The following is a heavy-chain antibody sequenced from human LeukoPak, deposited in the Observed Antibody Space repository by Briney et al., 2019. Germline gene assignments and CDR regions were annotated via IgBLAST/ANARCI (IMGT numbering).Heavy chain of an antibody. CDR1: GGSISSYY. Sequence: MASETLSLTCTVSGGSISSYYWSWIRQPPGKGLEWIGYIYYSGSTNYNPSLKSRVTISVDTSKNQFSLKLSSVTAADTAVYYCARSMVRGVSNPTGYWGQGTLVTVSS. D-gene: IGHD3-10*01. CDR3: ARSMVRGVSNPTGY. V-gene: IGHV4-59*01. CDR2: IYYSGST. J-gene: IGHJ4*02.